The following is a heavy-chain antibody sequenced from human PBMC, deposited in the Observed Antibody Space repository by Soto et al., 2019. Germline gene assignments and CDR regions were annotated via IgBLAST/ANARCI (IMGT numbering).Heavy chain of an antibody. J-gene: IGHJ5*02. CDR2: VYNSGST. CDR1: GGSITSYN. Sequence: SETLSLTCAVSGGSITSYNWNWLRQPPGKALEWIGYVYNSGSTNYNPSLKSRVAISVDTSKNQFSLKVNSVTAADTAVYYCARRTVVAVTGSLDNWLDPWGQGILVTVSS. D-gene: IGHD2-21*01. V-gene: IGHV4-59*01. CDR3: ARRTVVAVTGSLDNWLDP.